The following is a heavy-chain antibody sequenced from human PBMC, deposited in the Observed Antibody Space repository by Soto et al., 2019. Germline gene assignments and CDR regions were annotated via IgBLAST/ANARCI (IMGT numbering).Heavy chain of an antibody. V-gene: IGHV4-30-2*06. CDR2: ISHLENT. D-gene: IGHD5-12*01. Sequence: QLQLQESGSGVVKTSETLSLTCTVSGASISYGGFSWSWIRQSPGKGLEWIGYISHLENTYLDPSFKSRLTRSIDRTRNQFSLKLSSVTAADMAVYYCARGGGYDSFDYWGQGVLVTVSS. CDR1: GASISYGGFS. J-gene: IGHJ4*02. CDR3: ARGGGYDSFDY.